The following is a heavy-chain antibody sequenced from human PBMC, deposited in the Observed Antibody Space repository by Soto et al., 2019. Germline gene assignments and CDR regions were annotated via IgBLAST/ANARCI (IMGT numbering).Heavy chain of an antibody. D-gene: IGHD5-18*01. CDR3: ARYRYGYSYFDY. CDR2: IIPFFGTA. J-gene: IGHJ4*02. CDR1: GGTFSSYA. V-gene: IGHV1-69*12. Sequence: QVQLVQSGAEVKKPGSSVKVSCKASGGTFSSYAISWVRQAPGQGLEWMGGIIPFFGTANYAQKFQGRVTITADESTSTAYMELSSLRSDDTAVYYCARYRYGYSYFDYWGQGTLVTVSS.